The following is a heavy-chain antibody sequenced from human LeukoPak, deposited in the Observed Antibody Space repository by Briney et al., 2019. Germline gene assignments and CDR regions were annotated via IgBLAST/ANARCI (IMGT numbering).Heavy chain of an antibody. CDR3: ARFQYYDILTGYYGAFDI. D-gene: IGHD3-9*01. CDR2: ISAYNGNT. J-gene: IGHJ3*02. V-gene: IGHV1-18*01. CDR1: GYTFTSYG. Sequence: GASVKVSCKASGYTFTSYGISWVRQAPGQGLEWMGWISAYNGNTNYAQKLQGRVTMTTDTFTSTAYMELRSLRSDDTAVYYCARFQYYDILTGYYGAFDIWGQGTMVTVSS.